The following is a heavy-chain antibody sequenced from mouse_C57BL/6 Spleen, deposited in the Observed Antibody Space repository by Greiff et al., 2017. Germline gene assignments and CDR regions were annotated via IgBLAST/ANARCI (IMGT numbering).Heavy chain of an antibody. D-gene: IGHD2-1*01. CDR1: GFTFSSYA. CDR3: ARDKGNYVFYAMDY. CDR2: ISDGGSYT. Sequence: EVHLVESGGGLVKPGGSLKLSCAASGFTFSSYAMSWVRQTPEKRLEWVATISDGGSYTYYPDNVKGRFTISRDNAKNNLYLQMSHLKSEDTAMYYCARDKGNYVFYAMDYWGQGTSVTVSS. V-gene: IGHV5-4*01. J-gene: IGHJ4*01.